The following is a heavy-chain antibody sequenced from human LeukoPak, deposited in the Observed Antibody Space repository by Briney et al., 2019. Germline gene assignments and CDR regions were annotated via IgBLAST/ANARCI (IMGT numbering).Heavy chain of an antibody. Sequence: ASVKVSCKASGYTFTSYGISWVRQAPGQGLEWMGWISAYNGNTNYAQKLQGRVTMTTDTSTSTGYMELRSLRSDDTAVYYCARHSSGWTFFDYWGQGTLVTVSS. J-gene: IGHJ4*02. V-gene: IGHV1-18*01. D-gene: IGHD6-19*01. CDR1: GYTFTSYG. CDR3: ARHSSGWTFFDY. CDR2: ISAYNGNT.